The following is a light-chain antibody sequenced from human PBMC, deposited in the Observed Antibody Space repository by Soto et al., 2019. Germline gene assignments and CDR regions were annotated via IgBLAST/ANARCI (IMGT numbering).Light chain of an antibody. J-gene: IGKJ2*01. CDR1: QSVSSSY. CDR3: QQYGSSPYS. V-gene: IGKV3-20*01. CDR2: GAS. Sequence: EIVLTQSPGTLSLSPGERATLSCRASQSVSSSYLAWYQQKPGQAPRLHIYGASSRATGIPARLSGSGSGTDFTLTISRLEREDFAVYYCQQYGSSPYSFGQGNKLEIK.